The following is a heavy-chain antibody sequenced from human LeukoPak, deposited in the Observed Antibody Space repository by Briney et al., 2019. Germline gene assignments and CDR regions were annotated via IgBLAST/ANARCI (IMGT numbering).Heavy chain of an antibody. CDR1: GFTVSSNY. Sequence: GGSLRLSCAASGFTVSSNYMSWVRQAPGKGLEWVSIIYSGGSTFYADSVKGRFTISRDNSKNTLYLQMNSLRAEDTAVYYCARRAGAYSHPYDYWGQGTLVTVSS. J-gene: IGHJ4*02. CDR3: ARRAGAYSHPYDY. V-gene: IGHV3-53*01. D-gene: IGHD4/OR15-4a*01. CDR2: IYSGGST.